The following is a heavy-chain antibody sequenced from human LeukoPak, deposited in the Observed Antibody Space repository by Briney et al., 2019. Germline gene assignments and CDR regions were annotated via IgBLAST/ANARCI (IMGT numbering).Heavy chain of an antibody. CDR1: GGSISSYY. Sequence: PSETLSLTCTVSGGSISSYYWSWIRQPPGKGLEWIGYIYYSGSTNYNPSLKSRVTMSVDTSKNQFSLKLSSVTAADTAVYYCARDLILGYFDYWGQGTLVTVSS. V-gene: IGHV4-59*12. J-gene: IGHJ4*02. CDR3: ARDLILGYFDY. CDR2: IYYSGST. D-gene: IGHD2-21*01.